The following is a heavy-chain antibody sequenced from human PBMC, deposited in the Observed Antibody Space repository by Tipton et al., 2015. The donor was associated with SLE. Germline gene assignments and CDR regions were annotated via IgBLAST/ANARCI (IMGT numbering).Heavy chain of an antibody. Sequence: QLVQSGAEVKKPGASVKVSCKASGYPFTSYTINWVRQAPGQGLEWVGWISVYNGNTHYAQKLQGRVTMAIDTSANTAYMELRSLRSDDTAVYYCAREDDYGGHGRYFQHWGQGTLVTVSS. D-gene: IGHD4-23*01. CDR3: AREDDYGGHGRYFQH. CDR1: GYPFTSYT. CDR2: ISVYNGNT. J-gene: IGHJ1*01. V-gene: IGHV1-18*01.